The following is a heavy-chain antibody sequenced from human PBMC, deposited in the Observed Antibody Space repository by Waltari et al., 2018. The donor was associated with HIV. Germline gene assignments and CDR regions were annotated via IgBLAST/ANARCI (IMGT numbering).Heavy chain of an antibody. D-gene: IGHD3-22*01. Sequence: EVQLVQSGAEVKKPGESLKISCTASGYSFTSYWIGWVRQMPGKGLGWMGIIYPGDSDTRYSPSFQGQVTISADKSISTAYLQWSSLKASDTAMYYCATSRSTYYDTGGYFDYWGQGTLVTVSS. CDR2: IYPGDSDT. CDR1: GYSFTSYW. V-gene: IGHV5-51*03. CDR3: ATSRSTYYDTGGYFDY. J-gene: IGHJ4*02.